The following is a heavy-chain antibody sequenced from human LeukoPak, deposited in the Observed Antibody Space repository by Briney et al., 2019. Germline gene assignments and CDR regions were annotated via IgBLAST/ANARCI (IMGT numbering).Heavy chain of an antibody. CDR1: GFTFSSYG. D-gene: IGHD4-17*01. V-gene: IGHV3-30*02. CDR2: IRYDGSNK. J-gene: IGHJ5*02. CDR3: AKGARPEDYGDYNSGGLSWLFDP. Sequence: GGSLRLSCAASGFTFSSYGMHWVRQAPGRGLEWVAFIRYDGSNKYYADSVKGRFTISRDNSKNTLYLQMNSLRAEDTAVYYCAKGARPEDYGDYNSGGLSWLFDPWGQGTLVTVSS.